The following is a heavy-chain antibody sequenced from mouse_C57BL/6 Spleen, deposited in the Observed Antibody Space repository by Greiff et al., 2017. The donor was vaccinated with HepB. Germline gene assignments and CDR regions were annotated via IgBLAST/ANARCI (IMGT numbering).Heavy chain of an antibody. J-gene: IGHJ1*03. Sequence: KASQSLSLTCSVTGYSITSGYYWNWIRQFPGNKLEWMGYISYDGSNKYNPSLKNRISITRDTSKNQFFLKLNSVTTEDTATYYCARGVYYGSRDFDVWGTGTTVTVSS. CDR1: GYSITSGYY. D-gene: IGHD1-1*01. V-gene: IGHV3-6*01. CDR2: ISYDGSN. CDR3: ARGVYYGSRDFDV.